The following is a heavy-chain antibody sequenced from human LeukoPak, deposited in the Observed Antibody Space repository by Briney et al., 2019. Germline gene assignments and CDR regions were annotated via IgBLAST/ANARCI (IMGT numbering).Heavy chain of an antibody. J-gene: IGHJ4*02. Sequence: ASVKVSCKASGYTFTVYYIHWVRQAAGHGLEWVGWITTNTGNPTYAQGFTGRFVFSLDTSVSTAYLQISSLKAEDTAVYYCARDGPYSSSSGRDFDYWGQGTLVTVSS. CDR2: ITTNTGNP. D-gene: IGHD6-6*01. V-gene: IGHV7-4-1*02. CDR3: ARDGPYSSSSGRDFDY. CDR1: GYTFTVYY.